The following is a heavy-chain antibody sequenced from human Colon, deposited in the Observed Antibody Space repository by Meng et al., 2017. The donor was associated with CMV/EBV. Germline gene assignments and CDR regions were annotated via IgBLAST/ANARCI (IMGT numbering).Heavy chain of an antibody. CDR2: NKNKDENYAT. V-gene: IGHV3-73*01. CDR1: GFTFNDYA. CDR3: TRYSGTYSWASDY. D-gene: IGHD1-26*01. Sequence: GFTFNDYAIHWVRQAAGGGREWVGRNKNKDENYATAYAASVRERFTLYRDDSQNKAYLQMNSLKTEDTAVYYCTRYSGTYSWASDYWGQGALVTVSS. J-gene: IGHJ4*02.